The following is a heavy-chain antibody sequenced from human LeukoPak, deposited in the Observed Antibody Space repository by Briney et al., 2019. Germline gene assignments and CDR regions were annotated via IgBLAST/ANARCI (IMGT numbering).Heavy chain of an antibody. CDR1: GGTFSSYA. Sequence: KVSCKASGGTFSSYAISWVRQAPGQGLEWMGGIIPIFGTANYAQKFQGRVTITADESTSTAYMEVSRLRYEDTAVYYCARVKSGDDILTGYYTSQYNWFDPWGQGTLVTVSS. CDR3: ARVKSGDDILTGYYTSQYNWFDP. J-gene: IGHJ5*02. D-gene: IGHD3-9*01. CDR2: IIPIFGTA. V-gene: IGHV1-69*01.